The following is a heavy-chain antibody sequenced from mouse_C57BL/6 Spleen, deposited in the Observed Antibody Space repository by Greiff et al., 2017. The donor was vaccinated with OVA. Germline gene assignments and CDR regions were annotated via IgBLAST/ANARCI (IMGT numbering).Heavy chain of an antibody. CDR1: GYTFTSYW. Sequence: QVQLKQPGAELVKPGASVKLSCKASGYTFTSYWMHWVKQRPGQGLEWIGMIHPNSGSTNYNEKFKSKATLTVDKSSSTAYMQLSSLTSEDSAVYYCARALYGWFAYWGQGTLVTVSA. J-gene: IGHJ3*01. CDR2: IHPNSGST. V-gene: IGHV1-64*01. CDR3: ARALYGWFAY. D-gene: IGHD1-1*01.